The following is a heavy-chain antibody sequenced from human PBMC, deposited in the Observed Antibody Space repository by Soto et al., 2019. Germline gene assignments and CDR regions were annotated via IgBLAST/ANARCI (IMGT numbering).Heavy chain of an antibody. V-gene: IGHV4-34*01. J-gene: IGHJ4*02. CDR2: INHSGST. CDR3: ARGLYSSSWSYFDY. Sequence: QVQLQQWGAGLLKPSETLSLTCAVYGGSFSGYYWSWIRQPPGKGLEWIGGINHSGSTNYNPSLKSRVTISVDTSKNQFSLKLSSVTAADTAVYYCARGLYSSSWSYFDYWGQGTLVTVSS. D-gene: IGHD6-13*01. CDR1: GGSFSGYY.